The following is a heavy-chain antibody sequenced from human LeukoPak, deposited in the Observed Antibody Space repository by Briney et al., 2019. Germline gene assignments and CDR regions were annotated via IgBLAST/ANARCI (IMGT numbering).Heavy chain of an antibody. D-gene: IGHD3-9*01. CDR3: AKVQHNFDWSPSGSDFDY. CDR2: ISSNGGDT. CDR1: GFTFSTYG. Sequence: GGSLRLSCAASGFTFSTYGMHWVRQAPGKGLEYVSAISSNGGDTYYANSVKGGFTISRDNSKNTLYLQMGSLRAEDTAVYYCAKVQHNFDWSPSGSDFDYWGQGTLVTVSS. J-gene: IGHJ4*02. V-gene: IGHV3-64*01.